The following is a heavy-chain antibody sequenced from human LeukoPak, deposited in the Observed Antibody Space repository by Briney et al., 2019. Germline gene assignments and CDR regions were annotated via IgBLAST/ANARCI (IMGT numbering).Heavy chain of an antibody. CDR1: GYTFTSYG. V-gene: IGHV1-18*01. J-gene: IGHJ6*03. CDR3: ARDALAWLYYYYYYYMDD. Sequence: ASVKVSCKASGYTFTSYGISWVRQAPGQGLEWMGWISAYNGNTNYAQKLQGRATMTTDTSTSTAYMELRSLRSDDTAVYYCARDALAWLYYYYYYYMDDWGKGTTVTVSS. D-gene: IGHD5-12*01. CDR2: ISAYNGNT.